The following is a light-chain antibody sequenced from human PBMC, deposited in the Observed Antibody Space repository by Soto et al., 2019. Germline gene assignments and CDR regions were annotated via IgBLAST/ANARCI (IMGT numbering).Light chain of an antibody. CDR3: QEYNGALRT. J-gene: IGKJ1*01. V-gene: IGKV1-27*01. CDR2: AAS. CDR1: QVISNY. Sequence: DIQMTQSPSSLSASVGDRVTITCRASQVISNYLAWYQQKPGKVPKLLIYAASTLQSGVPSRFSGSGSGTDFTLTISSLQTEDVATYYCQEYNGALRTFGPGTKVEIK.